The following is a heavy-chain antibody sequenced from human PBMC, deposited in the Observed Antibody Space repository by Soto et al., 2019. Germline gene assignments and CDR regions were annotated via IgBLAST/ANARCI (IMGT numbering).Heavy chain of an antibody. J-gene: IGHJ6*02. D-gene: IGHD3-9*01. V-gene: IGHV4-30-4*01. CDR2: ISSIGSP. CDR1: GGSISSCDYF. Sequence: SETWSLSCTFSGGSISSCDYFWSWIRQSPGKGLEWIGYISSIGSPYSNPSLKSRVSVSRDTSQNQSSLKLSSVTTTDTAVYYCARGLVIRPYYYNGMDFWGHGTTYT. CDR3: ARGLVIRPYYYNGMDF.